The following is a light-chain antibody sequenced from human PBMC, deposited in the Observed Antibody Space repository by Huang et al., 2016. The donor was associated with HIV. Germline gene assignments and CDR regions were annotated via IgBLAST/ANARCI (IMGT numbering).Light chain of an antibody. CDR2: LGS. V-gene: IGKV2-28*01. CDR1: QSLLHSNGYNY. J-gene: IGKJ1*01. CDR3: MQVLQTPRT. Sequence: DIVMTQSPLSLPVTPGEPASISCRSSQSLLHSNGYNYLDWYLQKPGQSPQLLIYLGSNRASGVPDRFSGSGSGTYFTLKISRVEAEDVGVYYCMQVLQTPRTFGQGTKVEIK.